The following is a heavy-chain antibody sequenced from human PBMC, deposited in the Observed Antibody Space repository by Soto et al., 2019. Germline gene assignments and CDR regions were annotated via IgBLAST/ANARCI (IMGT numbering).Heavy chain of an antibody. CDR3: ARSMFGVVGHYYFDY. J-gene: IGHJ4*02. V-gene: IGHV3-30-3*01. D-gene: IGHD3-3*01. Sequence: PGGSLRLSCAASGFTFSSYAMHWVRQAPGKGLEWVAVISYDGSNKYYADSVKGRFTISRDNSKNTLYLQMNSLRAEDTSVYYCARSMFGVVGHYYFDYWGQGTLVTVSS. CDR1: GFTFSSYA. CDR2: ISYDGSNK.